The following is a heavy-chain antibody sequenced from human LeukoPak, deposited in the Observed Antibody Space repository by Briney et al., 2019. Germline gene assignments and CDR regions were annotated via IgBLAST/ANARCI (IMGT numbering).Heavy chain of an antibody. D-gene: IGHD3-3*01. CDR1: GGTFSSYA. CDR3: ASTPGTIFGVVIYYFDY. CDR2: IIPIFGTA. V-gene: IGHV1-69*13. Sequence: SVKVSCKASGGTFSSYAISWVRQTPGQGLEWMGGIIPIFGTANYAQKFQGRVTITADESASTAYMELSSLRSEDTAVYYCASTPGTIFGVVIYYFDYWGQGTLVTVSS. J-gene: IGHJ4*02.